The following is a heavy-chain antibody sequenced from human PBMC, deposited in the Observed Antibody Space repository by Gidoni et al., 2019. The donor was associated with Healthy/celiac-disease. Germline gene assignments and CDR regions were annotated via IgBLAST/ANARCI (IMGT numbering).Heavy chain of an antibody. CDR3: ARDLDSGSYYPYYYYYGMDV. D-gene: IGHD1-26*01. CDR1: GFTFSSYS. CDR2: ISSSSSTI. Sequence: EVQLVESGGGLVQPGGSLRLSCAASGFTFSSYSMNWVRQAPGKGLEWVSYISSSSSTIYYADSVKGRFTISRDNAKNSLYLQMNSLRDEVTAVYYCARDLDSGSYYPYYYYYGMDVWGQGTTVTVSS. J-gene: IGHJ6*02. V-gene: IGHV3-48*02.